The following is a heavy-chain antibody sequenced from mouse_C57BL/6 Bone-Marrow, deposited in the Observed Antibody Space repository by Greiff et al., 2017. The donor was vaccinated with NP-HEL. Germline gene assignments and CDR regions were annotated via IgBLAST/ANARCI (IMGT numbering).Heavy chain of an antibody. D-gene: IGHD1-1*01. CDR1: GFTFSNYW. J-gene: IGHJ2*01. V-gene: IGHV6-3*01. Sequence: EVKVEESGGVLVQPGGSMKLSCVASGFTFSNYWMNWVRQSPEKGLEWVAQIRLKSDNYATHYAESVKGRFTISRDDSKSSVYLQMNNLRAEATGIYYCTGSPLYYGSSWDYFDYWGQGTTLTVSS. CDR3: TGSPLYYGSSWDYFDY. CDR2: IRLKSDNYAT.